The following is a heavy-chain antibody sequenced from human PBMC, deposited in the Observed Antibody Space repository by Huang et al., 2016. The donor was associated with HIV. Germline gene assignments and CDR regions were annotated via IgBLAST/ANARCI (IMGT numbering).Heavy chain of an antibody. Sequence: LQLQESGPGLVKSSETLSLICTVSGGSISSSSYYWGWLRQPPGQGPEWIGSIYYRGNTYYNPPLKSRVTISGDTSKNQFSLKVNAVTAADTAVYYCARHGRVAGHYYNNMDVWGRGTTVTVSS. V-gene: IGHV4-39*01. CDR3: ARHGRVAGHYYNNMDV. D-gene: IGHD6-19*01. CDR1: GGSISSSSYY. J-gene: IGHJ6*02. CDR2: IYYRGNT.